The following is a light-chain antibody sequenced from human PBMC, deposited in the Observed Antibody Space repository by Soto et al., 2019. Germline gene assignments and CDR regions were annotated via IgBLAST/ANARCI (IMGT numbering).Light chain of an antibody. Sequence: EIVLTQSPGTLSLSPGERATLSCRASQSVSNNYLAWYQQKPGQAPRLLIYGASTRATGIPARFSGSGSGTEFTLTISSLESEDFAVYYCQQYDKWPRTFGQGTKVDIK. J-gene: IGKJ1*01. CDR3: QQYDKWPRT. CDR2: GAS. V-gene: IGKV3-15*01. CDR1: QSVSNN.